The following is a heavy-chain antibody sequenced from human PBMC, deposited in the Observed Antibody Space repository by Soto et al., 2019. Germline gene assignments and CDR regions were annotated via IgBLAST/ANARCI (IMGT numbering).Heavy chain of an antibody. CDR3: ARVETAGTTWTPFDF. D-gene: IGHD6-13*01. J-gene: IGHJ4*02. V-gene: IGHV3-66*01. Sequence: PGGSLRLSCAASGITVSANYMTWVRQAPGKGLEWVSILYTGGDTYYADSVKGRFTISRDTSKNTLDLQMNSLRAEDTALYYCARVETAGTTWTPFDFWGQGTLVTVSS. CDR1: GITVSANY. CDR2: LYTGGDT.